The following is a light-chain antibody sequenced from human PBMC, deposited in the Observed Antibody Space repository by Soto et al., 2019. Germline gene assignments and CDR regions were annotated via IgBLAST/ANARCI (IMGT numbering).Light chain of an antibody. Sequence: EVVLTQSPATLSLYTGEGATLSCRASQSVRRYLAWYQHKPGQAPRLLIYDASKRATGIPARFSGSGSGTDFTLTISSLEPEDFAVYYCQQRSDWWSFGQGTKVDIK. J-gene: IGKJ1*01. V-gene: IGKV3-11*01. CDR1: QSVRRY. CDR3: QQRSDWWS. CDR2: DAS.